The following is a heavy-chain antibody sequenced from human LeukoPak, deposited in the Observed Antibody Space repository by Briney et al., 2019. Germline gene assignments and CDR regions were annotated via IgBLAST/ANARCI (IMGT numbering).Heavy chain of an antibody. J-gene: IGHJ4*02. V-gene: IGHV3-21*01. CDR1: GFTFSGYS. Sequence: GESLRLSCAASGFTFSGYSMNWVRQAPGKGLEWVSSISSTSNYIYYADSVKGRFTISRDNAKNSLYLQMNSLRPEDTAVYYCARDGVLYSSSWHFFDYWGQGTLVTVSS. D-gene: IGHD6-13*01. CDR3: ARDGVLYSSSWHFFDY. CDR2: ISSTSNYI.